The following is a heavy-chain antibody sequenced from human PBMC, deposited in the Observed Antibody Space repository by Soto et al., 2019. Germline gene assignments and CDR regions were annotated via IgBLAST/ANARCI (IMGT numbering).Heavy chain of an antibody. CDR1: GFSLSTGGVG. Sequence: QITLKESGPTLVKPTQTLTLTCTFSGFSLSTGGVGVGWIRQPPGKALEWLALIYWDDDKRYSPSLRRRLTVTRDTSKNQVVLTLTNVDPVDTATYYCAHRHYYDSSGYLFDHWGQGILVPVSS. CDR2: IYWDDDK. J-gene: IGHJ4*02. D-gene: IGHD3-22*01. V-gene: IGHV2-5*02. CDR3: AHRHYYDSSGYLFDH.